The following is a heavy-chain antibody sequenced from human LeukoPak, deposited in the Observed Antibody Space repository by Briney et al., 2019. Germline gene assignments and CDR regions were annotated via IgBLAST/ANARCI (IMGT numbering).Heavy chain of an antibody. CDR2: IYYSGST. Sequence: PSQTLSLTCTVSGGSISSGDYYWNWIRQPPGKGLEWIGYIYYSGSTNYNPSLKSRVTISVDTSKNQFSLKLSSVTAADTAVYYCATLSAPKGAFDIWGQGTMVTVSS. V-gene: IGHV4-61*08. CDR1: GGSISSGDYY. CDR3: ATLSAPKGAFDI. J-gene: IGHJ3*02.